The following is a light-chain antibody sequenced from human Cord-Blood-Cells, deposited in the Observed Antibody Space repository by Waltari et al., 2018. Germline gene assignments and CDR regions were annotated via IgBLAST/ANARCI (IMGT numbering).Light chain of an antibody. CDR1: QSVSSN. V-gene: IGKV3-15*01. J-gene: IGKJ2*03. CDR2: GAS. Sequence: EIVMTQSPATLSVSPGERATLSCRASQSVSSNLAWYQQKNGQAPRLLIYGASTRATGIPARFSGSGSGTEFTLTISSLQSEDFAVYYCQQYNNWPYSFGQGTKLEIK. CDR3: QQYNNWPYS.